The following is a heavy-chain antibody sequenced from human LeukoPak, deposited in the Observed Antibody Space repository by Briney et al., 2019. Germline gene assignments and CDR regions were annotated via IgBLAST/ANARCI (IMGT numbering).Heavy chain of an antibody. CDR1: GFTFSSCG. CDR2: IWYDGSNK. V-gene: IGHV3-33*01. CDR3: ARVPLQPIYYYYGMDV. J-gene: IGHJ6*02. D-gene: IGHD5-18*01. Sequence: GGSLRLSCAASGFTFSSCGMHWVRQAPGKGLEWVAVIWYDGSNKYYADSVKGRFTISRDNSKNTLYLQMNSLRAEDTAVYYCARVPLQPIYYYYGMDVWGQGTTVTVSS.